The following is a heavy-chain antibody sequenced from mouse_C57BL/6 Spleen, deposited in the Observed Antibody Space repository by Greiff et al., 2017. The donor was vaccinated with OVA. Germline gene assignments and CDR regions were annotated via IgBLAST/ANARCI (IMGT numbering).Heavy chain of an antibody. J-gene: IGHJ4*01. CDR3: KRDGTNWARYARDD. CDR1: GFTFSSYA. D-gene: IGHD4-1*01. CDR2: ISSGGDYI. V-gene: IGHV5-9-1*02. Sequence: VQGVESGEGLVKPGGSLKLSCAASGFTFSSYAMSWVRQTPEKRLAWVAYISSGGDYIYYADTVKGRFTISRENARNTLYLKMSSLKSEDTAMYYCKRDGTNWARYARDDWGQGTSGTVS.